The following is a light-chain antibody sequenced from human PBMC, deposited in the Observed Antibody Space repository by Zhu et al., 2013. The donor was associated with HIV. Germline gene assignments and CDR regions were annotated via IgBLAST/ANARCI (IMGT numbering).Light chain of an antibody. J-gene: IGKJ4*01. CDR2: GAS. Sequence: IVMTQSPASLSVSPGESATLSCRASRGIGSDLAWYQQKPGQAPRLLMHGASNRATGIPARFSGSGSGAEFTLTISSLQSEDFATYYCQHYANLPLTFGGGTKVEIK. CDR1: RGIGSD. CDR3: QHYANLPLT. V-gene: IGKV3-15*01.